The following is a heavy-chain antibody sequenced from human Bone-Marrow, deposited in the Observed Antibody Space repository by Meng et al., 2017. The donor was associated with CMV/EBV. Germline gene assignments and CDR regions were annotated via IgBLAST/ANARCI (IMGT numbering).Heavy chain of an antibody. CDR1: GYTVHRDY. Sequence: SGYTVHRDYLHSVRQAPGQGLEWIGWINPNRGGTNYAQKFQGRVTMTRDTSISTAYMELSRLRSDDTAVYYCARVLTTIFGVDPFDYWGQGTLVTVSS. D-gene: IGHD3-3*01. V-gene: IGHV1-2*02. J-gene: IGHJ4*02. CDR2: INPNRGGT. CDR3: ARVLTTIFGVDPFDY.